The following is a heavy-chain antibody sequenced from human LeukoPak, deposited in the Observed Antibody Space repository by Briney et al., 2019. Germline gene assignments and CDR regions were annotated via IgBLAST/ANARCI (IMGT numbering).Heavy chain of an antibody. Sequence: SVKVSCKASGGTFSSYAISWVRQAPGQGLEWMGGIIPIFGTANYAHKLQGRVTITTDESTSTVYMELSSLRSEDTAVYYCARVSVAYNWNDYYYYYYMDVWGKGTTVTVSS. CDR1: GGTFSSYA. J-gene: IGHJ6*03. CDR3: ARVSVAYNWNDYYYYYYMDV. D-gene: IGHD1-20*01. CDR2: IIPIFGTA. V-gene: IGHV1-69*05.